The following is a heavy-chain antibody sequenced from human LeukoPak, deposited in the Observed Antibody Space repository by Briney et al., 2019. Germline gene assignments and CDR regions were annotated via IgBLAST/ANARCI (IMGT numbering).Heavy chain of an antibody. J-gene: IGHJ4*02. V-gene: IGHV5-10-1*01. Sequence: GESLKISCKGFGNSFTKYWINWVRQMPGKGLEWMGMIDPSDSQTNYSPSFQGHVTISADKSITTAYLQWSSLKASDTGIYYCARAYSGYDSFDYWGQGTLVTVSS. CDR3: ARAYSGYDSFDY. CDR2: IDPSDSQT. CDR1: GNSFTKYW. D-gene: IGHD5-12*01.